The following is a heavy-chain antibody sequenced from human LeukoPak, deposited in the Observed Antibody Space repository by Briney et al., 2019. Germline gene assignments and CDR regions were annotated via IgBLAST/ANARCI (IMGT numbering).Heavy chain of an antibody. V-gene: IGHV4-59*01. CDR1: GGSISSYY. Sequence: KPSETLSLTCTVSGGSISSYYWSWIRQPPGKGLEWIGYIYYSGSTNYNPSLKSRVTISVDTSKNQFSLKLSSVTAADTAVYYCASGRDSGYDPFDYWGQGTLVTVSS. J-gene: IGHJ4*02. CDR2: IYYSGST. D-gene: IGHD5-12*01. CDR3: ASGRDSGYDPFDY.